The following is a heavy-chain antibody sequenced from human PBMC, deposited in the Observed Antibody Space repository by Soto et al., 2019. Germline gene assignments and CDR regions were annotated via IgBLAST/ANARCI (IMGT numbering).Heavy chain of an antibody. Sequence: GGSRRRSCAASGFTFSSYAMHWGRQAPGKGLGWVAVISYDGSNKYYADSVKGRFTISRDNSKNTLYLQMNSLRAEDTAVYYCASLYCSGGSCYSEWYYYGMDVWGQGTTVTVSS. J-gene: IGHJ6*02. CDR1: GFTFSSYA. CDR3: ASLYCSGGSCYSEWYYYGMDV. CDR2: ISYDGSNK. D-gene: IGHD2-15*01. V-gene: IGHV3-30-3*01.